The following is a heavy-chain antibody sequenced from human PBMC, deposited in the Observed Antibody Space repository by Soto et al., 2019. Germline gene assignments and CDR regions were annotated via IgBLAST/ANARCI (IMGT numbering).Heavy chain of an antibody. CDR1: GFTFSSYG. D-gene: IGHD3-10*01. CDR2: ISYDGSNK. V-gene: IGHV3-30*18. J-gene: IGHJ4*02. CDR3: AKERFYCGNSCPDY. Sequence: QVQLVESGGGVVQPGRSLRLSCAASGFTFSSYGMHWVRQAPGKGLEWVAVISYDGSNKYYADSVKGRFTISRDNSKNTLYLQMNSLRAEATAVYYCAKERFYCGNSCPDYWGQGTLVTVSS.